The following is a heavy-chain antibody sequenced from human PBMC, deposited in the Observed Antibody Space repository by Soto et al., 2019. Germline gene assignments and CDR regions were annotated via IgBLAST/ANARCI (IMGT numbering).Heavy chain of an antibody. CDR2: MNPNSGNT. V-gene: IGHV1-8*01. D-gene: IGHD3-9*01. CDR1: GYTFTSYD. CDR3: ARGLGDILTGYYNGNDY. J-gene: IGHJ4*02. Sequence: QVQLVQSGAEVKKPGASVKVSCKASGYTFTSYDINWVRQATGQGLEWMGWMNPNSGNTGYAQKFQGRVTMTRNTSISTAYMELSSLRSEDTAVYYCARGLGDILTGYYNGNDYWGLGTLVTVSS.